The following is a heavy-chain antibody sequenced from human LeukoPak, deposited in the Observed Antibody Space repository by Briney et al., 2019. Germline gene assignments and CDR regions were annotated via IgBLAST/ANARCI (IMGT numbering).Heavy chain of an antibody. V-gene: IGHV1-69*06. CDR1: GGTFSSYA. CDR3: ARERDYIVDDAFDI. Sequence: ASVKVSCKASGGTFSSYAISWVRQAPGQGLEWMGGIIPIFGTANYAQKFQGRVTITAEKSTSTAYMELSSLRSEDTAVYYCARERDYIVDDAFDIWGQGTMVAVSS. J-gene: IGHJ3*02. CDR2: IIPIFGTA. D-gene: IGHD5-12*01.